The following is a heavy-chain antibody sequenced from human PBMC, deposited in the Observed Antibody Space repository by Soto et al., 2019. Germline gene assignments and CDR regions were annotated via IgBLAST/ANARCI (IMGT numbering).Heavy chain of an antibody. J-gene: IGHJ5*02. CDR1: GYTFTSYG. V-gene: IGHV1-18*01. CDR3: ARDLRIFGVGGTFDP. Sequence: QVQLVQSGAEVKKPGASVKVSCKASGYTFTSYGISWVRQAPGQGLEGMGWISAYNGNTNYAQKLQGRVTMTTDTSTSTAYMELRSLRSDDTAVYYCARDLRIFGVGGTFDPWGQGTLVTVSS. CDR2: ISAYNGNT. D-gene: IGHD3-3*01.